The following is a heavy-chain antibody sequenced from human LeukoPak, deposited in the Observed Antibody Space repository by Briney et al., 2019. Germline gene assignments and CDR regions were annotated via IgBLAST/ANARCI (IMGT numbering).Heavy chain of an antibody. CDR1: GFTFSSYS. J-gene: IGHJ5*02. CDR3: ARGRGLQGSSGLLDL. CDR2: ISSSNSYI. Sequence: GGSLRLSCAASGFTFSSYSMNWVRQAPGKGLEWVSSISSSNSYIYYADSVKGRFTISRDNANNSLYLQMNSLRAEDTAVYYCARGRGLQGSSGLLDLWGQGTLVTVSS. V-gene: IGHV3-21*01. D-gene: IGHD4-11*01.